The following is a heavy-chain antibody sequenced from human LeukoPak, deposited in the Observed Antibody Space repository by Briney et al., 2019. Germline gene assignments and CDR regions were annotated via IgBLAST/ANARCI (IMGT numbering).Heavy chain of an antibody. Sequence: GGSLRLSCAASGFTFDDYAMHWVWQAPGKGLEWVSGISWNSGSIGYADSVKGRFTISRDNAKNSLYLQMNSLRAEDTALYYCAKALRFFGWFDPWGQGILVTVSS. J-gene: IGHJ5*02. D-gene: IGHD3-3*01. CDR2: ISWNSGSI. V-gene: IGHV3-9*01. CDR1: GFTFDDYA. CDR3: AKALRFFGWFDP.